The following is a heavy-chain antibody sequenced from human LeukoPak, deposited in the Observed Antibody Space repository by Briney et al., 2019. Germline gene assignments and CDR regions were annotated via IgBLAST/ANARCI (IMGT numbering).Heavy chain of an antibody. CDR3: ARSDTYYDFWSGYYVTGYFDY. D-gene: IGHD3-3*01. V-gene: IGHV4-31*03. CDR2: IYYSGST. CDR1: GGSISSGGYY. J-gene: IGHJ4*02. Sequence: SQTLSLTCTVSGGSISSGGYYWSWIRQHPGKGLEWIGYIYYSGSTYYNPSLKSRVTISVDTSKNQFSLKLSSVTAADTAVYYCARSDTYYDFWSGYYVTGYFDYWGQGTLVTVSS.